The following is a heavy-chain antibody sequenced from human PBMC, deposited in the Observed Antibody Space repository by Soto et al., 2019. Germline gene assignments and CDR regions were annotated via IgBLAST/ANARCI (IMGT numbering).Heavy chain of an antibody. Sequence: ASVKVSCKASGYTFTNYYMHWVRQAPGQGLEWMGIINPSGGSTKYAQKFQGRVTMTRDTSTNTVYMELSSLRSEGTAVYYCARDLRPSITVFGVETTAEFDLWGQGTMVTVSS. V-gene: IGHV1-46*01. CDR1: GYTFTNYY. CDR2: INPSGGST. D-gene: IGHD3-3*01. J-gene: IGHJ3*01. CDR3: ARDLRPSITVFGVETTAEFDL.